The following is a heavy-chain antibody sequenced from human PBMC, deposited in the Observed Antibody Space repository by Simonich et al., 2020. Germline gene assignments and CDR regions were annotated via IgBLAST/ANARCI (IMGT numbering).Heavy chain of an antibody. Sequence: EVQLVESGGGLVQPGGSLRLSCAASGFTFSSYWMSWVRQAPGKGLGWVAKIKQYGSEKYYVDSVKGRFTISRDNAKNSLYLQMNSLRAEDTAVYYCARDGLGTAYYYYMDVWGKGTTVTVSS. J-gene: IGHJ6*03. CDR2: IKQYGSEK. CDR1: GFTFSSYW. V-gene: IGHV3-7*01. D-gene: IGHD7-27*01. CDR3: ARDGLGTAYYYYMDV.